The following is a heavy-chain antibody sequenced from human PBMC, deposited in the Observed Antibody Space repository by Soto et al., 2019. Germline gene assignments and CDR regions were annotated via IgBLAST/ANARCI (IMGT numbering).Heavy chain of an antibody. CDR3: AKRRGARGHFDS. D-gene: IGHD2-15*01. J-gene: IGHJ4*02. CDR2: VSIGGST. V-gene: IGHV3-23*01. CDR1: GFTFSSYA. Sequence: GSLRLSCAASGFTFSSYAVGWVRQGPGKGLEGVAVVSIGGSTHYADSVRGRFTISRDNSKNTLSLQMNSLTAEDTAVYFCAKRRGARGHFDSWGQGPLVTVSS.